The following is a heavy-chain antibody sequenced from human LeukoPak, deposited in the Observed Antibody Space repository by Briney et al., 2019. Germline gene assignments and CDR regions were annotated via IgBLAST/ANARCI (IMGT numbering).Heavy chain of an antibody. CDR3: AKVPTPNYYDSSGSHFDY. V-gene: IGHV3-23*01. D-gene: IGHD3-22*01. CDR2: ISGSGGST. J-gene: IGHJ4*02. CDR1: GFTFSSYA. Sequence: GGSLRLSCAASGFTFSSYAMSWVRQAPGKGLEWVSVISGSGGSTYYADSVKGRFTISRDNSKNTLYLQMNSLRAEDTAVYYCAKVPTPNYYDSSGSHFDYWGQGTLVTVSS.